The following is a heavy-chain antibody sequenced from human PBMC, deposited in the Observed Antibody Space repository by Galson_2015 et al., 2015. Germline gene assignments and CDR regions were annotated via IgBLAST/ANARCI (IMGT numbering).Heavy chain of an antibody. J-gene: IGHJ4*02. CDR3: ARSGRFGEFQYPDY. D-gene: IGHD3-10*01. Sequence: SVKVSCKASGYTFTSYGISWVRPAPGQGLEWMGWIGAYNGNTNYAQKLQGRVTMTTDTSTSTAYMELRSLRSGDTAVYYCARSGRFGEFQYPDYWGQGTLVTVSS. CDR2: IGAYNGNT. CDR1: GYTFTSYG. V-gene: IGHV1-18*01.